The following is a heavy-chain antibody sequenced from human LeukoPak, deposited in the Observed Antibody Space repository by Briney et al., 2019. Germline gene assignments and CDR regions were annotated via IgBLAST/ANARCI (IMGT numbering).Heavy chain of an antibody. Sequence: SETLSLTCTVSGGSISSSSYYWGWIRQPPGKGLEWIGRIYYSGSTYYNPSLKSRVTISVDTSKNQFSLKLSSLTAAETAVYYCARQYGSGSAYTPVVDLWGQGTLVTVSS. CDR2: IYYSGST. CDR3: ARQYGSGSAYTPVVDL. V-gene: IGHV4-39*01. D-gene: IGHD3-10*01. CDR1: GGSISSSSYY. J-gene: IGHJ4*02.